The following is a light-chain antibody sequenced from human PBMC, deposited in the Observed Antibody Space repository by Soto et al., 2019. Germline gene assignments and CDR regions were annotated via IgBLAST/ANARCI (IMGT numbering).Light chain of an antibody. CDR1: SSDVGGYNY. Sequence: QSALTQPASVSGSPGQSITISCTGTSSDVGGYNYVSWYQHHPGKAPKLLIYDVSNRPSGVSNRFSGSKSDNTASLTISGLQPEDEADYYCSSYTTSNTRQIVFGTGTKHTVL. CDR3: SSYTTSNTRQIV. J-gene: IGLJ1*01. V-gene: IGLV2-14*03. CDR2: DVS.